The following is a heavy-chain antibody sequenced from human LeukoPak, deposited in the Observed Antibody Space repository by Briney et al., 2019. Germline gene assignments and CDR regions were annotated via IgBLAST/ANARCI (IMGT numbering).Heavy chain of an antibody. CDR3: ARQGYSYADDW. Sequence: PSETLSLTCVVSGGSISSGCYSWTWTRQPPGKGLEWVGYIYHSGSTYYNPSLKSRVTISVDRSKNQFSLSLDSVSAADTAVYYCARQGYSYADDWWGQGILVSVSS. CDR1: GGSISSGCYS. V-gene: IGHV4-30-2*01. D-gene: IGHD5-18*01. J-gene: IGHJ4*02. CDR2: IYHSGST.